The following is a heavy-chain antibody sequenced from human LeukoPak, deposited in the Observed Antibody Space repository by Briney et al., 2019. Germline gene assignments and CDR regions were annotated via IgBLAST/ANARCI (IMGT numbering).Heavy chain of an antibody. J-gene: IGHJ4*02. Sequence: PSETLSLTCTVSGGSISSSSYYWGWIRQPPGKGLEWIGSIYYSGSTYYNPSLKSRVTISVDTSKNQFSLKLSSVTAADTAVYYCAREATNIAVAGYGYWGQGTLVTVSS. CDR3: AREATNIAVAGYGY. D-gene: IGHD6-19*01. CDR1: GGSISSSSYY. V-gene: IGHV4-39*07. CDR2: IYYSGST.